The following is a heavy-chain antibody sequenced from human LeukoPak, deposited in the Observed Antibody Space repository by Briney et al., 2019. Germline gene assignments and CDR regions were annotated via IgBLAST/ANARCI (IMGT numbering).Heavy chain of an antibody. CDR1: GFTFSSYA. J-gene: IGHJ4*02. CDR3: AKDRGITFGGVIPTYYFDY. D-gene: IGHD3-16*02. CDR2: ISGSGGST. V-gene: IGHV3-23*01. Sequence: GGSLRPSCAASGFTFSSYAMSWVRQAPGKGLEWVSAISGSGGSTYYADSVKARFTISRDNSKNTLYLQMNSLRAEDTAVYYCAKDRGITFGGVIPTYYFDYWGQGTLVTVSS.